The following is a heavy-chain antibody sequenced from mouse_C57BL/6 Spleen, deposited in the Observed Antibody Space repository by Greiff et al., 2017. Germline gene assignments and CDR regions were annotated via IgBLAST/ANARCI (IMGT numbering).Heavy chain of an antibody. CDR3: ARGINSYYSNTSYAMDY. CDR1: GYTFTSYG. J-gene: IGHJ4*01. Sequence: QVQLQQSGAELARPGASVKLSCKASGYTFTSYGISWVKQRTGQGLEWIGEIYPRSGNTYYNEKFKGKATLTADKSSSTAYMELRSLTSEDSAVYFCARGINSYYSNTSYAMDYWGQGTSVTVSS. CDR2: IYPRSGNT. D-gene: IGHD2-5*01. V-gene: IGHV1-81*01.